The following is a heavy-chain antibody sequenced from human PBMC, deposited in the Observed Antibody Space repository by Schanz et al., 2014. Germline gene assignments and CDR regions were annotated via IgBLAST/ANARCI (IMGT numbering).Heavy chain of an antibody. Sequence: EVQLVESEGGLVQPVGSLRLSCAASGFSVSSNYMSWVRQAPGKGLEWVSVIYRGGSTYYADSVKGRFTISRDNSKNTLYLQMSSLRTEDTAVYFCAGGRAVVTPLDFWGQGTLVTVSS. J-gene: IGHJ4*02. CDR3: AGGRAVVTPLDF. V-gene: IGHV3-66*02. D-gene: IGHD2-15*01. CDR1: GFSVSSNY. CDR2: IYRGGST.